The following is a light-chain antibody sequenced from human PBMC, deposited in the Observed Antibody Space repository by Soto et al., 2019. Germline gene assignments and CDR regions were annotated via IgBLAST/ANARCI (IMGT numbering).Light chain of an antibody. Sequence: QSVLTQPPSVSGAPGQRVTISCTGSASNLGAKYAVHWYQHLPGTAPKLLIYDNIHRPSGVPDRFSGSKSDTSASLAITGLQAEYEADYYCQSYDTTLSGLVFGGGTKLTVL. CDR3: QSYDTTLSGLV. CDR1: ASNLGAKYA. CDR2: DNI. V-gene: IGLV1-40*01. J-gene: IGLJ3*02.